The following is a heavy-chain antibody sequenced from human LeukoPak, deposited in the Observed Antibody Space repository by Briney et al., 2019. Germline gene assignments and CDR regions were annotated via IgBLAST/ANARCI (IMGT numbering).Heavy chain of an antibody. CDR1: GFTFSNYY. D-gene: IGHD7-27*01. Sequence: PGGSLRLSCAASGFTFSNYYMSWIRQAPGKGLEWVSYISSSGSTIYYADCVKGRFAISRDNAKNSLYLQMNSLRAEDTAVYYCARDRMGISHYYYMDVWGKGTTVTVSS. CDR2: ISSSGSTI. CDR3: ARDRMGISHYYYMDV. J-gene: IGHJ6*03. V-gene: IGHV3-11*04.